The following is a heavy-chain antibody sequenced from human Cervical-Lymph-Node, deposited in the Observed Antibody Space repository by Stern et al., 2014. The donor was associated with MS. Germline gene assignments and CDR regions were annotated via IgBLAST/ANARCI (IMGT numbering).Heavy chain of an antibody. CDR3: TKGFTVTGTGYGVDV. J-gene: IGHJ6*02. CDR2: ISGSGGNT. D-gene: IGHD6-19*01. Sequence: EVQLLESGGGLVQPGGSLRLSCAVSGFTFSDYAMSWVRQAPGKGLEWISSISGSGGNTFYADSVKGRFTISRDNSKNTLDMQMNSLRAEDSALYYCTKGFTVTGTGYGVDVWGQGTTVTVSS. V-gene: IGHV3-23*01. CDR1: GFTFSDYA.